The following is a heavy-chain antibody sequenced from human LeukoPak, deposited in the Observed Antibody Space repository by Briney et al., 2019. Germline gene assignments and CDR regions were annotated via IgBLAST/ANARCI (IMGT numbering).Heavy chain of an antibody. D-gene: IGHD3-10*01. V-gene: IGHV4-39*01. CDR2: INHSGST. J-gene: IGHJ6*03. CDR3: ARHGSGSYEARYYYYYMDV. CDR1: GGSISSSSYY. Sequence: SETLSLTCTVSGGSISSSSYYWSWIRQPPGKGLEWIGEINHSGSTNYNPSLKSRVTISADTSKNQFSLKLSSVTAADTAVYYCARHGSGSYEARYYYYYMDVWGKGTTVTISS.